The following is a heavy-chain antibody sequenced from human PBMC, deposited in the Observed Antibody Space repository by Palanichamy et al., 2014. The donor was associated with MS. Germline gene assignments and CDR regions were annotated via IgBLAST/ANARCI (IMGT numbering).Heavy chain of an antibody. V-gene: IGHV3-53*01. D-gene: IGHD4-23*01. CDR1: GFTVSSNY. CDR3: ARVVTSPVEHFQH. Sequence: EVQLVESGGGSIQPGGSLRLSCAASGFTVSSNYMSWVRQAPGKGLEWVSVIYSGGSTYYADSVKGRFTISRDNSKNTLYLEMNSLRAEDTAVYYCARVVTSPVEHFQHWGQGTLVTVSS. J-gene: IGHJ1*01. CDR2: IYSGGST.